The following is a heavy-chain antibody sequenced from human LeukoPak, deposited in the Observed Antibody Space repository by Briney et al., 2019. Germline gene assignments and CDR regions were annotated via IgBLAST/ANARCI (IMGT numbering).Heavy chain of an antibody. J-gene: IGHJ3*02. V-gene: IGHV4-34*01. Sequence: PSETLSLTCAVYGGSFSGYYWSWIRQPPGKGLEWIGEINHSGSTNYNPSLKSRVTISVDTSKNQFSLKLSSVTAADTAVYYCALDTSGWSDDSFDIWGLGTTVTVSS. CDR1: GGSFSGYY. D-gene: IGHD6-19*01. CDR2: INHSGST. CDR3: ALDTSGWSDDSFDI.